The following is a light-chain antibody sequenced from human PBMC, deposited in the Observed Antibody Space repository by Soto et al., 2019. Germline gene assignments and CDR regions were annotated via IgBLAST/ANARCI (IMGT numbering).Light chain of an antibody. CDR2: EVS. V-gene: IGLV2-14*01. CDR1: SSDVGGYNY. CDR3: SSYTSSSTYV. Sequence: QSALTHPASVSESPGQSITISCTGTSSDVGGYNYVSWYQQHPGKAPKLMIYEVSNRPSGVSNRFSGSESGNTASLTISGLQAEDEADYYCSSYTSSSTYVFGTGTKVTVL. J-gene: IGLJ1*01.